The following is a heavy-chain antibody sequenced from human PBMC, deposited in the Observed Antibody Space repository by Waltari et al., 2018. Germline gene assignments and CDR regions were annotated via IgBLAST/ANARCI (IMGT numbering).Heavy chain of an antibody. V-gene: IGHV7-4-1*02. CDR2: ITTNTGNP. D-gene: IGHD2-2*01. CDR1: GYTFTNYA. CDR3: VREVVPASTIVVNWFDP. Sequence: QVQLVQSGPELQKPGASVKVSCKASGYTFTNYAINWIRQAPGQGFELMGWITTNTGNPTYVQGFTGRFVFSLDTSVSTAYLQINSLKVEDTAVYYCVREVVPASTIVVNWFDPWGQGTLVTVSS. J-gene: IGHJ5*02.